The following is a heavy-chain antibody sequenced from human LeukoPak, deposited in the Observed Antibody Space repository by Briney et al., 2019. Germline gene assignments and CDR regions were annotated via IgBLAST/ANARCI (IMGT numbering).Heavy chain of an antibody. J-gene: IGHJ5*02. V-gene: IGHV3-23*01. Sequence: GGTLRLSCSASGFTFRNYGISWVRQAPGKGLEWVSGISTSGGTTYYADSVEGRFTISRDNPKNTLYLQMNSLRAEDTAVYYCAKDTGVGAPVLNWFDPWGQGTLVTVSS. CDR3: AKDTGVGAPVLNWFDP. D-gene: IGHD1-26*01. CDR2: ISTSGGTT. CDR1: GFTFRNYG.